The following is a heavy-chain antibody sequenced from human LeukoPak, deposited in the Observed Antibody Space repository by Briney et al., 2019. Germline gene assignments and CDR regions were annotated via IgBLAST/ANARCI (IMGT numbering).Heavy chain of an antibody. D-gene: IGHD6-25*01. Sequence: SETLSLTCTVSGGSISSGSYYWSWIRQPAGKGLEWIGRIYTSGSTNYNPSLKSRVTISVDTSKNQFSLKLSSVTAADTAVYYCARGGNLYDAFDIWGQGTMVTVSS. J-gene: IGHJ3*02. CDR1: GGSISSGSYY. V-gene: IGHV4-61*02. CDR2: IYTSGST. CDR3: ARGGNLYDAFDI.